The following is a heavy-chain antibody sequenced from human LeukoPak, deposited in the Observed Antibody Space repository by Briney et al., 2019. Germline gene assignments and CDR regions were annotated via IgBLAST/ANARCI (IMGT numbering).Heavy chain of an antibody. CDR1: GFTFSSYG. CDR3: ARGGSVKGSSWYNPTYYFDY. V-gene: IGHV3-33*01. D-gene: IGHD6-13*01. Sequence: GGSLRLSCAASGFTFSSYGMHWVRQAPGKGLEWVAVIWYDGSNKYYADSVKGRFTISRDNSKNTLYLQMNSLRAEDTAVYYCARGGSVKGSSWYNPTYYFDYWGQGTLVTVSS. CDR2: IWYDGSNK. J-gene: IGHJ4*02.